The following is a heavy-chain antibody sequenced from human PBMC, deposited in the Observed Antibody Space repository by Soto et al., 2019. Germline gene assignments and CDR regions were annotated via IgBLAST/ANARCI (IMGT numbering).Heavy chain of an antibody. J-gene: IGHJ4*02. Sequence: PGGSLRLSCAASGFTFDDYAMHWVRQAPGKGLEWVSGISWNSGSIGYADSVKGRFTISRDNAKNSLYLQMNSLRAEDTALYYCAKDTSPKSVGGAKDYWGQGTQVTVSS. V-gene: IGHV3-9*01. CDR3: AKDTSPKSVGGAKDY. D-gene: IGHD3-16*01. CDR2: ISWNSGSI. CDR1: GFTFDDYA.